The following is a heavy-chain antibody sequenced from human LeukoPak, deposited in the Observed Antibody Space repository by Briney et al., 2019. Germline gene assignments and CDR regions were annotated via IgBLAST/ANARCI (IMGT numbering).Heavy chain of an antibody. V-gene: IGHV1-18*01. J-gene: IGHJ4*02. CDR2: ISVYNGNT. Sequence: ASVKVSCKASGYTLRNYDISWVRQAPGQGLEWMGWISVYNGNTNYAQKFQGRVTMTTDTSTSTAYMELSSLRSEDTAVYYRALGPYYFDYWGQGTLVTVSS. CDR1: GYTLRNYD. CDR3: ALGPYYFDY.